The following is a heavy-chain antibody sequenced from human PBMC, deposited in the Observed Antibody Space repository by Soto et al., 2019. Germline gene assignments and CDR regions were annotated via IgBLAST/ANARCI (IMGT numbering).Heavy chain of an antibody. D-gene: IGHD1-1*01. J-gene: IGHJ5*02. CDR3: ATGTNGTTGWYHP. V-gene: IGHV1-2*02. Sequence: QEQLVQSGTEVKKPGASVTVSCKSSGYTFTDFYLHWLRQAPGQGLEWVGWINPKTADTKSSQKFQGRGTKARDTSVSTAYIDLTSLTSDDTAMYYCATGTNGTTGWYHPWGQGTRVTVSS. CDR1: GYTFTDFY. CDR2: INPKTADT.